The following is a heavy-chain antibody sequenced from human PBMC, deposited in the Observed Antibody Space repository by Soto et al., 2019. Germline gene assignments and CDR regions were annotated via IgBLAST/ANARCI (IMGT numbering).Heavy chain of an antibody. CDR2: VKSDGSST. J-gene: IGHJ4*02. D-gene: IGHD1-1*01. V-gene: IGHV3-74*01. Sequence: PGGSLRLSCVASGFTFGRYAMSWVRQGPGKGLEWVSSVKSDGSSTSYADSVKGRFTISRDNAKNTLYLQMNSLRVEDTAVYYCARDNWNSYWGQGTLVTVSS. CDR3: ARDNWNSY. CDR1: GFTFGRYA.